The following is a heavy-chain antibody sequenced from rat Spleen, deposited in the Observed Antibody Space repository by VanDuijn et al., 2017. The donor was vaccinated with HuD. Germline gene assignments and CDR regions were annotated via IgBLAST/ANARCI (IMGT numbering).Heavy chain of an antibody. D-gene: IGHD1-10*01. Sequence: EVQLVESGGGLVQPGRSLTLSCAASGFTFSDYYMAWVRQAPKKGLEWVASISYEGSSTYKGDSVKVRFTISRDNAKSTLYLQLNSLRSDDTATYKYARPPYNNYFDYWGQGTLVTVSS. V-gene: IGHV5-22*01. CDR3: ARPPYNNYFDY. CDR1: GFTFSDYY. CDR2: ISYEGSST. J-gene: IGHJ3*01.